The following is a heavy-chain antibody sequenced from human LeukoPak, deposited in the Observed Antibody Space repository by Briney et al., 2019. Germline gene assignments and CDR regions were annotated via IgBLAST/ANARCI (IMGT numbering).Heavy chain of an antibody. J-gene: IGHJ3*02. CDR3: ARDEAYSYGHDAFDI. V-gene: IGHV3-48*03. CDR2: ISSSGSTI. Sequence: GGSLGLSCAASGFTFSSYEMNWVRQAPGKGLEWVSYISSSGSTIYYADSVKGRFTISRDNAKNSLYLRMNSLRAEDTAVYYCARDEAYSYGHDAFDIWGQGTMVTVSS. CDR1: GFTFSSYE. D-gene: IGHD5-18*01.